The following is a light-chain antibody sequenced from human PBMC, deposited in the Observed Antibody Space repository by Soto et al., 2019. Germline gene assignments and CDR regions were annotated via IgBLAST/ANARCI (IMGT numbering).Light chain of an antibody. CDR2: KVS. V-gene: IGKV2-30*02. CDR3: MQSIHWPYT. Sequence: DVVMTQSPLSLPVNPGQPASISCRYSHSLVHPDGNTYLHWFQQRPGQSPRRLLYKVSERDSGVPDRFSGSGSGTDFTLKINRVEAEDVGVYYCMQSIHWPYTFGQGTKLEIK. CDR1: HSLVHPDGNTY. J-gene: IGKJ2*01.